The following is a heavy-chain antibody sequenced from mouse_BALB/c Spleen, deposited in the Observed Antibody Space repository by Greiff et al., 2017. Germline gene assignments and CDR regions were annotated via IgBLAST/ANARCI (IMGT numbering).Heavy chain of an antibody. CDR1: GYAFTNYW. J-gene: IGHJ2*01. V-gene: IGHV1-63*01. D-gene: IGHD2-4*01. CDR2: IYPGSGNT. Sequence: QVQLQQSGAELVRPGTSVKISCKASGYAFTNYWLGWVKQRPGHGLEWIGDIYPGSGNTYYNEKFKGKATLTADKSSSTAYMQLSSLTSEDSAVYFCAREGSTMITTAGYFDYWGQGTTLTVSS. CDR3: AREGSTMITTAGYFDY.